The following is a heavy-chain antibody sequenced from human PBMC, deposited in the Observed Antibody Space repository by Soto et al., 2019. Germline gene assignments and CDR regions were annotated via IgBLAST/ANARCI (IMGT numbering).Heavy chain of an antibody. CDR2: IIPIFGTG. CDR3: ARDFGTPGGDAFDI. J-gene: IGHJ3*02. CDR1: VSTFSRYA. Sequence: SEKVSGKTSVSTFSRYAISRVRLALGQGLEWMGGIIPIFGTGKYGQKFQGRLTITADESTSTAYMELSSLRSEDTAVYYCARDFGTPGGDAFDIWGHG. D-gene: IGHD3-10*01. V-gene: IGHV1-69*01.